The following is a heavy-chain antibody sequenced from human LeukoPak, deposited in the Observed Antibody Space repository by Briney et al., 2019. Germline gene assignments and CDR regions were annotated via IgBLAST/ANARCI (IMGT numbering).Heavy chain of an antibody. J-gene: IGHJ4*02. CDR3: ARGPWDGGSGFVAGY. CDR1: GFTFSSYA. V-gene: IGHV3-23*01. D-gene: IGHD3-10*01. CDR2: IRNNGGST. Sequence: GGSLRLSCAASGFTFSSYAMSWVRQAPGKGLEWVSSIRNNGGSTSYTDSVKGRFTISRDNSRNTLYLQMNSLRADDTAVYYCARGPWDGGSGFVAGYWGQGTLVTVSS.